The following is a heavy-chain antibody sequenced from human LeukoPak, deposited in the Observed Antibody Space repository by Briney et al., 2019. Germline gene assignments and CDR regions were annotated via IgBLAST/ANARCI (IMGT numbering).Heavy chain of an antibody. D-gene: IGHD3-10*01. V-gene: IGHV1-2*02. CDR2: INPNSGGT. CDR3: ARALWFGDQSYHY. Sequence: GASVKVSCKASGYTFTGYYMHWVRQAPGQGLEWMGWINPNSGGTNYAQKFQGRVTMTRDTSISTAYMELSRLRSDDTAVYYCARALWFGDQSYHYWGQGTLVTVSS. J-gene: IGHJ4*02. CDR1: GYTFTGYY.